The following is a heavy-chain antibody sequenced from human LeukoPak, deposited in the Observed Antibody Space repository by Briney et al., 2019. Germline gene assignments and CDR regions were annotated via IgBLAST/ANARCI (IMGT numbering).Heavy chain of an antibody. D-gene: IGHD3-22*01. V-gene: IGHV3-23*01. CDR1: GFTFRSYA. CDR2: ISGSGGST. Sequence: GGSLRLSCAASGFTFRSYAMSWVRQAPGKGLEWVSAISGSGGSTYYADSVKGRFTISRDNSKNTLYLQMNGLRAEDTAVYYCAKGGYYDSPQDPGGQGTLVTVSS. J-gene: IGHJ5*02. CDR3: AKGGYYDSPQDP.